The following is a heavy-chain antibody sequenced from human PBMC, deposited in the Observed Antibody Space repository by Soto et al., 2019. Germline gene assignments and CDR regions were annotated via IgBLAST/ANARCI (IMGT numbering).Heavy chain of an antibody. D-gene: IGHD2-2*01. Sequence: SVKVSCKASGGTFSSYPISWVLQAPGQGLEWMGGIIPIFGTANYAQKFQGRVTITADKSTSTAYMELSSLRSEDTAVYYCASGPLGYCSSTSCYDFLEFDPWGQGTLVTSPQ. CDR1: GGTFSSYP. J-gene: IGHJ5*02. CDR2: IIPIFGTA. V-gene: IGHV1-69*06. CDR3: ASGPLGYCSSTSCYDFLEFDP.